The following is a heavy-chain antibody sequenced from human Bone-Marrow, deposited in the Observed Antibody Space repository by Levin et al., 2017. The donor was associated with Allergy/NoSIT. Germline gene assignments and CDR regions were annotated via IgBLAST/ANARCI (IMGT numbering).Heavy chain of an antibody. V-gene: IGHV3-30-3*01. Sequence: GGSLRLSCAASGFTFSSYAMHWVRQAPGKGLEWVAVISYDGSNKYYADSVKGRFTISRDNSKNTLYLQMNSLRAEDTAVYYCARVAVYSYEDYFDYWGQGTLVTVSS. D-gene: IGHD5-18*01. CDR1: GFTFSSYA. CDR2: ISYDGSNK. CDR3: ARVAVYSYEDYFDY. J-gene: IGHJ4*02.